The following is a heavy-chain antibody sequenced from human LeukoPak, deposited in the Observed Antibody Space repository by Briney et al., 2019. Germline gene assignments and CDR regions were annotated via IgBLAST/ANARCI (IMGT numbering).Heavy chain of an antibody. Sequence: PGRSLRLSCAASGFTFSSYGMHWVRQAPGKGLEWVAVISYDGSNKYYADSVKGRFTISRDNSKNTLYLQMNSLRAEDTAVYYCAKDRNDYVWGTQDYWGQGTLVTVSS. V-gene: IGHV3-30*18. CDR3: AKDRNDYVWGTQDY. CDR2: ISYDGSNK. CDR1: GFTFSSYG. J-gene: IGHJ4*02. D-gene: IGHD3-16*01.